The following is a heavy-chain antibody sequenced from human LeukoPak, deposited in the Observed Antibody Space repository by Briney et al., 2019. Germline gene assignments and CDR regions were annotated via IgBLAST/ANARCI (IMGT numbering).Heavy chain of an antibody. J-gene: IGHJ5*02. CDR3: ARVLGPGYSSIDWFDP. CDR2: INPNSGGT. V-gene: IGHV1-2*02. D-gene: IGHD6-13*01. Sequence: ASVKVSCKASGYTFTGYYMNWVRQAPGQGLEWMGWINPNSGGTNYAQKFQGRVTMTRDTSISTAYMELSRLRSDDTAVYYCARVLGPGYSSIDWFDPWGQGTLVTVSS. CDR1: GYTFTGYY.